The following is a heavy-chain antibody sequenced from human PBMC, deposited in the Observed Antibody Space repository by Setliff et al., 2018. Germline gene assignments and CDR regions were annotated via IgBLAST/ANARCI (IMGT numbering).Heavy chain of an antibody. D-gene: IGHD3-22*01. J-gene: IGHJ6*03. V-gene: IGHV4-30-4*02. Sequence: SETLSLTCTVSGGSISSGDYYWSWIRQPPGKGLEWIGYIYSSGSTYYNPSLKSRVTMSVDTSKNQFSLKLNSVTAADTAVYYCARVVESSGYYHYYYYMDVWGKGTTVTVSS. CDR1: GGSISSGDYY. CDR2: IYSSGST. CDR3: ARVVESSGYYHYYYYMDV.